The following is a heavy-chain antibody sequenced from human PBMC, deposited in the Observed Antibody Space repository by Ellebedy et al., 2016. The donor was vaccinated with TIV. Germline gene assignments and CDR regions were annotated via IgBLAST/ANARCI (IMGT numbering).Heavy chain of an antibody. CDR3: ARGITMVRGVSYYMDV. Sequence: GGSLRLSCAASGFTFSSYWMHWVRQVPGKGLEWVSGISGSGGDTYYADSVKGRFTISRDNAKNSLYLQMNSLRAEDTAVYYCARGITMVRGVSYYMDVWGKGTTVTVAS. CDR1: GFTFSSYW. J-gene: IGHJ6*03. CDR2: ISGSGGDT. D-gene: IGHD3-10*01. V-gene: IGHV3-21*04.